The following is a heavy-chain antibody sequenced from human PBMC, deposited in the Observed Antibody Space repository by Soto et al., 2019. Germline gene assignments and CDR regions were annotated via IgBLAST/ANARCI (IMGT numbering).Heavy chain of an antibody. CDR1: GYTFTTYY. Sequence: ASVKVSCKASGYTFTTYYMHGVRQAPGQGLEWMGLINPTGTSTTYAQKFQGRVTMTRDTSTSTVYMDLSSLRFEDTAVYYCARALYYYDSNLHFDYWGQGTLVTVSS. J-gene: IGHJ4*02. D-gene: IGHD3-22*01. V-gene: IGHV1-46*01. CDR3: ARALYYYDSNLHFDY. CDR2: INPTGTST.